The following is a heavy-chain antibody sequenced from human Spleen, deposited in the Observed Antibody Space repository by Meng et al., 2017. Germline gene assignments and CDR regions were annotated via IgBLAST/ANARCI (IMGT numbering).Heavy chain of an antibody. J-gene: IGHJ4*02. Sequence: VVHVWGGAAVNKPCPSVKPSRKASCRTSSNYVISWMGQPPDEGLGLVWSLIPIFGRAKDAQKFQGRVTITADEYTTIDYMVLMSLRSEDTAVYYCARVGNVYGGNSEFWGQGTLVTVSS. CDR2: LIPIFGRA. CDR1: CRTSSNYV. D-gene: IGHD4-23*01. CDR3: ARVGNVYGGNSEF. V-gene: IGHV1-69*18.